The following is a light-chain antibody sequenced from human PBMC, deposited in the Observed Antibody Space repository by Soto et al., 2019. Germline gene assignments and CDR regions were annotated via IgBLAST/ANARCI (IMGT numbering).Light chain of an antibody. J-gene: IGLJ1*01. Sequence: QSVLTQPPSVSGAPGQRVTISCTGSSSNIGAGLDVHWYQYVEGTAPKLLIYANSNRPSGVPDRFSGSKSGTSASLAITGLQAEDEADYYCQSYDTTLRGDVFGTGTKLTVL. CDR3: QSYDTTLRGDV. CDR2: ANS. V-gene: IGLV1-40*01. CDR1: SSNIGAGLD.